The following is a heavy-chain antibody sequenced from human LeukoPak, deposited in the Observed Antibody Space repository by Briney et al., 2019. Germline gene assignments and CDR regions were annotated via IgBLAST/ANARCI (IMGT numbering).Heavy chain of an antibody. CDR2: TWDDGSNK. Sequence: GGSLRLSCAASGFTFSSYGMHWVRQAPGKGLECVAVTWDDGSNKYYADSVKGRFTISRDTSKNTLYLQMNSLRAEDTAVYYCARETGDIVVVPAAPLLDYWGQGTLVTVSS. V-gene: IGHV3-33*01. CDR3: ARETGDIVVVPAAPLLDY. J-gene: IGHJ4*02. CDR1: GFTFSSYG. D-gene: IGHD2-2*01.